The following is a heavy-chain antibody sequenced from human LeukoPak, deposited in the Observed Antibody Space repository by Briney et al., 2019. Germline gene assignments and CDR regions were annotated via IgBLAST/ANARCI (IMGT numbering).Heavy chain of an antibody. CDR1: GFTFTSSA. D-gene: IGHD2-2*01. V-gene: IGHV1-58*02. CDR2: IVVGSGNT. J-gene: IGHJ3*02. CDR3: ARDRSIVPAATDDAFDI. Sequence: SVKVSCKASGFTFTSSAMQWVRQARGQRLEWIGWIVVGSGNTNYAQKFQERVTITRDMSTSTAYMELSSLRSEDTAVYYCARDRSIVPAATDDAFDIWGQGTMVTVSS.